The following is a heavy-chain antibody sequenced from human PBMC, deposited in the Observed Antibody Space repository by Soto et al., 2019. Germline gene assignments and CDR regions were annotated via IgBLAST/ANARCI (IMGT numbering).Heavy chain of an antibody. CDR2: IKSKTDGGTT. CDR3: TTYDYILGSVRYRWAY. CDR1: GFTFSIAW. D-gene: IGHD3-16*02. Sequence: EVQLVESGGGFVKPGGSLRLSCAASGFTFSIAWMSWVRQAPGKGLEWVARIKSKTDGGTTDHAAPVKGRFTISRDDSKNTVYLQMNSLETEDTAVYYCTTYDYILGSVRYRWAYWGQGDLVTVSS. J-gene: IGHJ4*02. V-gene: IGHV3-15*01.